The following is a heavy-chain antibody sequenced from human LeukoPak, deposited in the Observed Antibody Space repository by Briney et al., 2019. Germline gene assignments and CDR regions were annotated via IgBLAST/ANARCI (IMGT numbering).Heavy chain of an antibody. J-gene: IGHJ4*02. V-gene: IGHV3-23*01. CDR3: AKDVALGYCSSTSCLIDY. CDR1: GFTFSSYA. CDR2: ISGSGGST. D-gene: IGHD2-2*01. Sequence: PGGSLRLSCAASGFTFSSYAMSWVRQAPGEGLEWVSAISGSGGSTYYADSVKGRFTISRDNSKNTLYLQMNSLRAEDTAVYYCAKDVALGYCSSTSCLIDYWGQGTLVTVSS.